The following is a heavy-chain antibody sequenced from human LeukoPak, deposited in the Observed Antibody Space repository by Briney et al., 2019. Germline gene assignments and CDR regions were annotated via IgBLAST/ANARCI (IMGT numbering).Heavy chain of an antibody. V-gene: IGHV3-21*01. CDR3: ARIYGGNSGGFDY. CDR1: GFIFSTYS. CDR2: ITSSSSYI. Sequence: GGSLRLSCAASGFIFSTYSMTWVRQAPGKGLEWVSSITSSSSYIYYADSVKGRFTISRDNAKNSLYLQMSSLRAEDTAVYFCARIYGGNSGGFDYWGQGALVTVSS. D-gene: IGHD4-23*01. J-gene: IGHJ4*02.